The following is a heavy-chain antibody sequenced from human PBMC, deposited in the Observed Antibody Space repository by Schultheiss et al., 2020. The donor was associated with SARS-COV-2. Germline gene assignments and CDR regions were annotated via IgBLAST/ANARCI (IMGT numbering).Heavy chain of an antibody. CDR2: MNPNSGNT. CDR3: AKDDYGQHEYFFDY. D-gene: IGHD5-12*01. V-gene: IGHV1-8*01. CDR1: GYTFTSYD. Sequence: ASVKVSCKASGYTFTSYDINWVRQATGQGLEWMGWMNPNSGNTGYAQKFQGRVTMTRNNSISTAYMELSSLRSEDTVTYYCAKDDYGQHEYFFDYWGQGTLVTVSS. J-gene: IGHJ4*01.